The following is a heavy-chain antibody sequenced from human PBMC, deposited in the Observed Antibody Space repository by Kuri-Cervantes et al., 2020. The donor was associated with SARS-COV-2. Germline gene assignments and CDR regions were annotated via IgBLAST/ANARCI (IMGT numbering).Heavy chain of an antibody. Sequence: ETLSLTCAASGFTVSSNYMSWVRQAPGKGLVWVSRINSDGSSTSYADSVKGRFTISRDNAKNTLYLQMNSLRAEDTAVYYCARDRYDFWSGLGYYYYGMDVWGQGTTVTVSS. D-gene: IGHD3-3*01. CDR2: INSDGSST. V-gene: IGHV3-74*01. J-gene: IGHJ6*02. CDR1: GFTVSSNY. CDR3: ARDRYDFWSGLGYYYYGMDV.